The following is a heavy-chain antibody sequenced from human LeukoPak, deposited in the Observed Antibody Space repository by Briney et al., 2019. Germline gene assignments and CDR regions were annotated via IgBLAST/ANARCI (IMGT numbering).Heavy chain of an antibody. Sequence: GGSLRLSCLASGFTFRNYAMHWVRQAPGKGLQWVAGIGYDGSDRNYLESVKGRFIISRDNSRNTLYVQMNSLRAEDTAVYYCARAGYSYGYWYYYYMDVWGKGTTVTVSS. CDR3: ARAGYSYGYWYYYYMDV. J-gene: IGHJ6*03. V-gene: IGHV3-30*01. D-gene: IGHD5-18*01. CDR2: IGYDGSDR. CDR1: GFTFRNYA.